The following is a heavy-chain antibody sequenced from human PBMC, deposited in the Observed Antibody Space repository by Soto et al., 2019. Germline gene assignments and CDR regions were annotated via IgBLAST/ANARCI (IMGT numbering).Heavy chain of an antibody. CDR3: ARGIAARRLDS. V-gene: IGHV3-48*03. Sequence: HPGGSLRLSCAASGFTFSSYEMNWVRQAPGKGLEWVSFISSSSSTIYYADSVKGRFTISRDNAKNSLYLQMDSLRAEDTAVYYCARGIAARRLDSWGQGALVTVSS. J-gene: IGHJ4*02. CDR2: ISSSSSTI. CDR1: GFTFSSYE. D-gene: IGHD6-6*01.